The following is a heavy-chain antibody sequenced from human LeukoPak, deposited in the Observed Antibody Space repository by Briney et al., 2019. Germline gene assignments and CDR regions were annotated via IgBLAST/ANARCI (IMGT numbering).Heavy chain of an antibody. CDR1: GFTFDDYG. Sequence: GGSLRLSCAASGFTFDDYGMTWVRQAPGKGLEWEANIKEDGSETYYVDSVKGRFTISRDNAKKSLYLQMNSLRAEDTAVYYCARDKEADEGSKFDYWGQGTLVTVSS. D-gene: IGHD2-15*01. CDR3: ARDKEADEGSKFDY. J-gene: IGHJ4*02. V-gene: IGHV3-7*03. CDR2: IKEDGSET.